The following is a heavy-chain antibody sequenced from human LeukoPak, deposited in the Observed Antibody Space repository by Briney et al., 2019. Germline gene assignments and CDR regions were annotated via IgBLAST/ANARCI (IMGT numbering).Heavy chain of an antibody. J-gene: IGHJ4*02. Sequence: GGSLRLSCAASGFTFSDYAMGWVRQAPGKGLEWVSVISGSGDNTNYADSVKGRFTISRDNSKNTLYLQMHNLRAEDTAVYYCAKDRGYWGQGTLVTVSS. CDR1: GFTFSDYA. V-gene: IGHV3-23*01. CDR2: ISGSGDNT. CDR3: AKDRGY.